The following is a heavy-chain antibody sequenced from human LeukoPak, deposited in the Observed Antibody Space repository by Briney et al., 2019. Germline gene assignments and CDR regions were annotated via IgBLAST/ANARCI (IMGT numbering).Heavy chain of an antibody. CDR2: IIPIFGTA. Sequence: VASVKVSCKASGGTFSSYAISWVRQAPGQGLEWMGVIIPIFGTANYAQKFQGRVTITADESTSTAYMELSSLRSEDTAVYYCARGGGRDGYNFDYWGQGTLVTVSS. V-gene: IGHV1-69*13. CDR1: GGTFSSYA. J-gene: IGHJ4*02. CDR3: ARGGGRDGYNFDY. D-gene: IGHD5-24*01.